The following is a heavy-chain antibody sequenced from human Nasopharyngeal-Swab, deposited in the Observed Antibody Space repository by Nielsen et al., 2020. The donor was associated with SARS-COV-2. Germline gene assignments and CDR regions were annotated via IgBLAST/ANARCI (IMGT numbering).Heavy chain of an antibody. CDR3: ARPTRLWFGELLSPDNYFDY. CDR2: IYPGDSDT. D-gene: IGHD3-10*01. V-gene: IGHV5-51*01. Sequence: GESLKISCKGSGYSFSNYWIAWVRQMPGKGLEWMGIIYPGDSDTRYSPSFQGQFTISADKSISATYLQWSSLKASDTAMYYCARPTRLWFGELLSPDNYFDYWGQGTLVTVSS. CDR1: GYSFSNYW. J-gene: IGHJ4*02.